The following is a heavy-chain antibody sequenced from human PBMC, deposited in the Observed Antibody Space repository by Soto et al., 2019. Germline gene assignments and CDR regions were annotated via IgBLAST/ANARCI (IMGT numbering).Heavy chain of an antibody. V-gene: IGHV4-59*02. CDR2: IYYSGST. CDR1: GGSVSTHY. Sequence: SETLSLTCTVSGGSVSTHYWSWIRQPPGKGLEWIGYIYYSGSTTYNPSLKSRVSVSVDTSKNQFSLKLSSVTAADTAVYYCAREVVVVAATLGWFDPRAQRTLVTVSS. CDR3: AREVVVVAATLGWFDP. J-gene: IGHJ5*02. D-gene: IGHD2-15*01.